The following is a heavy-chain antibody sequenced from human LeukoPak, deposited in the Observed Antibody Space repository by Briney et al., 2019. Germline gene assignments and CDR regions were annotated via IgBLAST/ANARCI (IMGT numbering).Heavy chain of an antibody. CDR2: IHPNTGDT. J-gene: IGHJ3*02. CDR1: GYTLIGYY. V-gene: IGHV1-2*02. D-gene: IGHD5-24*01. Sequence: ASVRVSCTASGYTLIGYYLHWVRQAPGQGLEWMGWIHPNTGDTNYAQKFQGRVTMTRDTSISTAYMDLSRLTSDDTAVYYCARDLGRDGYNGFAFDIWGQGTMVTVSS. CDR3: ARDLGRDGYNGFAFDI.